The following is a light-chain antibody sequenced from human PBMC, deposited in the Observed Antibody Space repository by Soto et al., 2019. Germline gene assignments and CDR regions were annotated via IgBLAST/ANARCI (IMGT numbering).Light chain of an antibody. V-gene: IGLV2-23*02. J-gene: IGLJ1*01. CDR2: EVS. Sequence: QPVLTQPASVSGSPGQSITISCTGTSSDVGSYNLVSWYQQHPGKAPKLIIYEVSKRPSGVSNRFSGSKSGNTASLTISGLQAEDEADYYCCSYAGSSTWVFGTGTKLTVL. CDR3: CSYAGSSTWV. CDR1: SSDVGSYNL.